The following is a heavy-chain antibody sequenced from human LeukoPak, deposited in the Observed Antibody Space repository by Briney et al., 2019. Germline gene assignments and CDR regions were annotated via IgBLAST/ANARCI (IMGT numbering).Heavy chain of an antibody. CDR3: ARVQRGGLSGSLGGLFASYHTYYYMDV. J-gene: IGHJ6*03. D-gene: IGHD3-16*01. V-gene: IGHV1-46*01. CDR2: INPNDGAT. CDR1: GYTFTMYY. Sequence: EASVKVSCKASGYTFTMYYIHWVRQAPGQGLEWMGMINPNDGATTYTQRFQGRVTMTRDMSTTTVYMDLRSLRSEDTAVYFCARVQRGGLSGSLGGLFASYHTYYYMDVWGRGTTVTVSS.